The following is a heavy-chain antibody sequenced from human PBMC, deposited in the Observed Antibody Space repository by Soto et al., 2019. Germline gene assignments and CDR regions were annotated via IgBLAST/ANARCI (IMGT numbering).Heavy chain of an antibody. CDR1: GGTFSSYA. Sequence: QVQLVQSGAEVKKPGSSVKVSCKASGGTFSSYAISWVRQAPGQGLEWMGGIIPIFGTANYAQKFQGRVTITADESTSTAYMELSSLRSEDTAVYYCARSIFHQLLYDYYYGMDVWGQGTTVTVSS. J-gene: IGHJ6*02. D-gene: IGHD2-2*02. CDR2: IIPIFGTA. V-gene: IGHV1-69*12. CDR3: ARSIFHQLLYDYYYGMDV.